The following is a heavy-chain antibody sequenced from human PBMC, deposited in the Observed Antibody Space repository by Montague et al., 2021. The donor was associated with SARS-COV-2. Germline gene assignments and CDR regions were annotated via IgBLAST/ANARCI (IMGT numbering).Heavy chain of an antibody. CDR1: GFSLSTSGVG. J-gene: IGHJ4*02. V-gene: IGHV2-5*02. Sequence: PALVKPTQTLTLTCTFSGFSLSTSGVGVGWVRQPPGKALEWLALIYWDDDKRYSPSLKSRLTITKDTSKNQVVLTMTNMDPVDTATYYCAHSRHYYYNSSGYRVYYFDYWGQGTLVTVSS. D-gene: IGHD3-22*01. CDR2: IYWDDDK. CDR3: AHSRHYYYNSSGYRVYYFDY.